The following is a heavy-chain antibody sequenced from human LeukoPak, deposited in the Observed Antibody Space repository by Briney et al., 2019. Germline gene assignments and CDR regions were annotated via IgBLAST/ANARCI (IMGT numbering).Heavy chain of an antibody. CDR3: ARELSTRRRFTFDY. V-gene: IGHV1-2*02. D-gene: IGHD2-2*01. CDR1: GYTFTGYY. J-gene: IGHJ4*02. Sequence: GPSVKVSCKASGYTFTGYYMHWVRQAPGQGLEWMGWINPNSGGTNYAQKFQGRVTMTRDTSISTAYMELSRLRSDDTAVYYCARELSTRRRFTFDYWGQGTLVTVSS. CDR2: INPNSGGT.